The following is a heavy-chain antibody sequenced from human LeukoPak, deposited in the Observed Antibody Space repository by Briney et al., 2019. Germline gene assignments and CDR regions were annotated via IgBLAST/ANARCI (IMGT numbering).Heavy chain of an antibody. CDR2: ISAYNGNT. CDR1: GGTFSSYA. Sequence: ASVKVSCKASGGTFSSYAISWVRQAPGQGLEWMGWISAYNGNTNYAQKLQGRVTMTTDTSTSTAYMELRSLRSDDTAVYYCAREDAYDSSGDYWGQGTLVTVSS. D-gene: IGHD3-22*01. J-gene: IGHJ4*02. CDR3: AREDAYDSSGDY. V-gene: IGHV1-18*01.